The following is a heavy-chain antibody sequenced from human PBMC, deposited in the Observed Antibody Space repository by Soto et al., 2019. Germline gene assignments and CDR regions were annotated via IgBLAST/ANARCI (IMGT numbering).Heavy chain of an antibody. CDR3: AVSDRTGTTYFDY. D-gene: IGHD1-1*01. CDR1: GLTLWIYG. CDR2: IWYDGSNK. Sequence: CAACGLTLWIYGMHGVRQAQGKGLEWVAVIWYDGSNKYYADSVKGRFTISRDNSKNKLYLQMNSLRAEDTALYYCAVSDRTGTTYFDYRVHGTLVTGSS. J-gene: IGHJ4*01. V-gene: IGHV3-33*01.